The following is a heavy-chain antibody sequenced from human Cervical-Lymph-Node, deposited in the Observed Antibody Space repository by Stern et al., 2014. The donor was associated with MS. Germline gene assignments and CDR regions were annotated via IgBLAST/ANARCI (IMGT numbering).Heavy chain of an antibody. CDR2: IYYSGST. CDR1: GGSISSGGYY. CDR3: ARTYYDFWSGTNHDAFDI. D-gene: IGHD3-3*01. Sequence: QVQLQESGPGLVKPSQTLSLTCTVSGGSISSGGYYWSWIRQHPGKGLEWIGYIYYSGSTYYNPYLQSRVTISVDTSKKTFSLKLSSVTAADTAVYYCARTYYDFWSGTNHDAFDIWGQGTMVTVAS. J-gene: IGHJ3*02. V-gene: IGHV4-31*03.